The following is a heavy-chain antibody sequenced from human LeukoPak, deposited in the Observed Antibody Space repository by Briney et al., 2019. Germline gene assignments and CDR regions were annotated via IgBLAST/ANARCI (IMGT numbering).Heavy chain of an antibody. CDR1: GFTFSSYW. J-gene: IGHJ4*02. CDR3: ARDPPGRLGSSPFDF. D-gene: IGHD5-24*01. Sequence: PGGSLRLSCAASGFTFSSYWMSWVRQAPGKGLEWVANIKQDGSEKYYADSVKGRFTISRDNAKNSLYLQMNSLRAEDTALYYCARDPPGRLGSSPFDFWGQGILVTVSS. CDR2: IKQDGSEK. V-gene: IGHV3-7*01.